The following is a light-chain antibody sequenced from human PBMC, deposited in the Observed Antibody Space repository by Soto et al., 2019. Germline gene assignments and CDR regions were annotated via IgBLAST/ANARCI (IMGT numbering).Light chain of an antibody. Sequence: DIQMTQSPSTLSGSVGDRVTITCRASQTISSWLAWYQQKPGKAPKLLVYDASSLESGVPSRFSGSGSGTEFTLTISSLQPDDFATYYCQQDNSYSWTFGQGTKVDIK. CDR1: QTISSW. CDR2: DAS. J-gene: IGKJ1*01. V-gene: IGKV1-5*01. CDR3: QQDNSYSWT.